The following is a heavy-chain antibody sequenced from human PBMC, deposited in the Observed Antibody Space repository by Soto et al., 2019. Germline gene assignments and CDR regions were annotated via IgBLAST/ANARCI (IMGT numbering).Heavy chain of an antibody. CDR2: ISGSGGST. CDR1: GFTFSSYA. D-gene: IGHD3-3*01. V-gene: IGHV3-23*01. CDR3: AKLADHDFWSGFPYNKYYYMDV. J-gene: IGHJ6*03. Sequence: GGSLRLSCAASGFTFSSYAMSWVRQAPGKGLEWVSAISGSGGSTYYADSVKGRFTISRDNSKNTLYLQMNSLRAEDTAVYYCAKLADHDFWSGFPYNKYYYMDVWGKGTTVTVSS.